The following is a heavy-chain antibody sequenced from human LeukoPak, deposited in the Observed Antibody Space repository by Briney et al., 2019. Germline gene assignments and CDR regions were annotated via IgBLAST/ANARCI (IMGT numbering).Heavy chain of an antibody. J-gene: IGHJ5*02. CDR1: RFTFSNAW. Sequence: GGSLRNSCADSRFTFSNAWMNWGRQTPGQGMKWGGRIKGETDGGITDYAASVKGRFTISRDDSKHTLYLQMNSLKTEYTGVYYCTTDILYGGAAFDPWGQGTLVTVSS. D-gene: IGHD3-10*01. CDR2: IKGETDGGIT. V-gene: IGHV3-15*01. CDR3: TTDILYGGAAFDP.